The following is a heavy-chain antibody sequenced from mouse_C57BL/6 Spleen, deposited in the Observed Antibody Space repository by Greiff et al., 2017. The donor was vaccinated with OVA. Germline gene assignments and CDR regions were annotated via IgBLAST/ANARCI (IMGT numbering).Heavy chain of an antibody. CDR1: GYTFTDYN. J-gene: IGHJ3*01. V-gene: IGHV1-22*01. CDR2: INPNNGGT. Sequence: EVQRVESGPELVKPGASVKMSCKASGYTFTDYNMHWVKQSHGKSLEWIGYINPNNGGTSYNQKFKGKATLTVNKSSSTAYMELRSLTSEDSAVYYCARFHDYYGSSPFAYWGQGTLVTVSA. CDR3: ARFHDYYGSSPFAY. D-gene: IGHD1-1*01.